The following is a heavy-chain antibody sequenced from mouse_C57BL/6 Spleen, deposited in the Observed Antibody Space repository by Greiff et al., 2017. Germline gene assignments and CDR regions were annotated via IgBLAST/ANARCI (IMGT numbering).Heavy chain of an antibody. CDR1: GYTFTSYW. Sequence: QVQLQQPGAELVRPGSSVTLSCKASGYTFTSYWMHWVKQRPIQGLEWIGNIDPSDSETHYNQKFKDKATLTVDKSSSTAYMQLSSLTSEDSAVYYCARGGGMYYFDYWGQGTTLTVSS. D-gene: IGHD2-10*02. CDR3: ARGGGMYYFDY. CDR2: IDPSDSET. J-gene: IGHJ2*01. V-gene: IGHV1-52*01.